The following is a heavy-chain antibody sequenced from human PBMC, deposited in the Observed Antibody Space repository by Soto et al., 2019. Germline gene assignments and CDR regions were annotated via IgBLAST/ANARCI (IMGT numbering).Heavy chain of an antibody. CDR3: ARERTGTTSMDV. D-gene: IGHD1-1*01. Sequence: QVQLVQSGAEVQKPGASVKVSCKASGYTFTSYDINWVRQATGQGLEWMVWMNPNSGNTGYAQKFQGRVTMTRNTSISTAYMELSSLRSEDTAVDYCARERTGTTSMDVWGQGTTGTVSS. CDR2: MNPNSGNT. J-gene: IGHJ6*02. V-gene: IGHV1-8*01. CDR1: GYTFTSYD.